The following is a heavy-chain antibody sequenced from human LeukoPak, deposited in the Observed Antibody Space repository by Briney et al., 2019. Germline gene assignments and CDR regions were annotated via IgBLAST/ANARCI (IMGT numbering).Heavy chain of an antibody. V-gene: IGHV1-2*02. CDR3: ARSVANYDILTGYSVGFDY. CDR2: INPNSGGT. J-gene: IGHJ4*02. Sequence: ASVKVSCKASVYTFTGYYMHWVRQAPGQGLEWMGWINPNSGGTNYAQKFQGRVTMTRDTSISTAYMELSRLRSDDTAVYYCARSVANYDILTGYSVGFDYWGQGTLVTVSS. D-gene: IGHD3-9*01. CDR1: VYTFTGYY.